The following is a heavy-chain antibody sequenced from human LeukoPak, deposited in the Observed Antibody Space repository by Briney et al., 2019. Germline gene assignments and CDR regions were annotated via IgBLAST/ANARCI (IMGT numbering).Heavy chain of an antibody. CDR3: AREKVFHYFDY. V-gene: IGHV4-34*01. Sequence: SETLSLTCAVYGGSFSGYYWSWIRQPPGKGLEWIGEINHSGSTNYNPSLKSRVTISVDTSKNQFSLKLSSVTAADTAVYYCAREKVFHYFDYWGQGTLVTVSS. CDR1: GGSFSGYY. J-gene: IGHJ4*02. CDR2: INHSGST.